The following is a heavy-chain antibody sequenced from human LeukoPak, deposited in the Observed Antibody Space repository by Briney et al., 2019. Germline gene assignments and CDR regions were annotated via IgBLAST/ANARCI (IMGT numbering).Heavy chain of an antibody. CDR1: GGTFSSYA. Sequence: ASVKVSCKASGGTFSSYAISGVRQAPGQGLEWMGGIIPIFGTANYAQKFQGRGTITTDESTSTAYMELSSLRSEDTAVYYCARTYYDSSGYYSKFDYWGQGTLVTVSS. CDR2: IIPIFGTA. D-gene: IGHD3-22*01. V-gene: IGHV1-69*05. CDR3: ARTYYDSSGYYSKFDY. J-gene: IGHJ4*02.